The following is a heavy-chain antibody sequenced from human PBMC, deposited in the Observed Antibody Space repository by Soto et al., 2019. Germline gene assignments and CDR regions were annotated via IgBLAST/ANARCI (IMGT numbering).Heavy chain of an antibody. CDR1: GDSVSSNSAA. CDR2: TYYRSKWYN. J-gene: IGHJ3*02. Sequence: SQTLSLTCAISGDSVSSNSAAWNWIRQSPSRGLEWLGRTYYRSKWYNDYAVSVKSRITINPDTSKNQFSLQLNSVTPEDTAVYYCARPTVVHDYYGSGSYPPDAFDIWGQGTMVTVSS. D-gene: IGHD3-10*01. V-gene: IGHV6-1*01. CDR3: ARPTVVHDYYGSGSYPPDAFDI.